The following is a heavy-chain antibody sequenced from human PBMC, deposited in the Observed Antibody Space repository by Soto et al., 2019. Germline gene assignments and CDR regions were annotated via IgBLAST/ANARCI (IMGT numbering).Heavy chain of an antibody. J-gene: IGHJ6*02. D-gene: IGHD3-3*01. V-gene: IGHV1-2*04. CDR3: ARDREYYDFWSGPAPNYYYYYGMYV. Sequence: ASVKVSCKASGYTFTGYYMHWVRQAPGQGLEWMGWINPNSGGTNYAQKFQGWVTMTRDTSISTAYMELSRLRSDDTAVYHCARDREYYDFWSGPAPNYYYYYGMYVWGQGTTVTVSS. CDR1: GYTFTGYY. CDR2: INPNSGGT.